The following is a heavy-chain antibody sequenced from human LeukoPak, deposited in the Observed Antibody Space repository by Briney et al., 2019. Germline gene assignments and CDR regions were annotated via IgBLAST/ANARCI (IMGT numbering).Heavy chain of an antibody. CDR2: IYTSGST. Sequence: SETLSLTCTVSGDSISSGNYYWSWIRQPAGKGLEWIGRIYTSGSTNYNPSLKSRVTISVDTSKSQFSLKLSSVTAADTAVYYCASRYSSGWYYTYWGQGTLVTVSS. CDR1: GDSISSGNYY. CDR3: ASRYSSGWYYTY. J-gene: IGHJ4*02. D-gene: IGHD6-19*01. V-gene: IGHV4-61*02.